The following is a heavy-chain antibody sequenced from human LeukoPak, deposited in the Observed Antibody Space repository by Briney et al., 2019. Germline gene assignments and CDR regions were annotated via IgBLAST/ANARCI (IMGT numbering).Heavy chain of an antibody. CDR2: IYYNGIT. D-gene: IGHD6-19*01. CDR3: ARMGAVADTSANSDY. V-gene: IGHV4-59*11. Sequence: SETLSLTCTVSGGSISGHYWSWLRQPPGKGLEWIGYIYYNGITDYNPSLESRVTISVDMSKNHFSLKLTSVTAADTAMYYCARMGAVADTSANSDYWGQRTLVTVSS. J-gene: IGHJ4*02. CDR1: GGSISGHY.